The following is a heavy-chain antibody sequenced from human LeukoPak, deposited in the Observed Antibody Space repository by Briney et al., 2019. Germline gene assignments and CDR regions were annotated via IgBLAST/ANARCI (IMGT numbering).Heavy chain of an antibody. CDR1: GGSISSGGYY. CDR3: ARAEELGMGRGSFDI. V-gene: IGHV4-31*03. CDR2: IYYSGST. J-gene: IGHJ3*02. Sequence: SQTLSLTCTVSGGSISSGGYYWSWIRQHPGKGLEWIGYIYYSGSTYYNPFLKSRVTISVDTSKNQFSLKLSSVTAADTAVYYCARAEELGMGRGSFDIWGQGTMVTVSS. D-gene: IGHD7-27*01.